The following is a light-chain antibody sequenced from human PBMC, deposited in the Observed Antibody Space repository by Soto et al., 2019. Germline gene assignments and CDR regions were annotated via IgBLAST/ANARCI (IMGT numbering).Light chain of an antibody. J-gene: IGKJ2*01. CDR3: HQYNNWPPIT. Sequence: EIVMTQSPATLSVSPGERATLSCRASQSVSSNFAWYQQKPGQAPRLLIYGASTRATGIPARFSGSGSGTNFTLTISSLQSEDFAVYYCHQYNNWPPITFGQGTKLEIK. CDR2: GAS. V-gene: IGKV3-15*01. CDR1: QSVSSN.